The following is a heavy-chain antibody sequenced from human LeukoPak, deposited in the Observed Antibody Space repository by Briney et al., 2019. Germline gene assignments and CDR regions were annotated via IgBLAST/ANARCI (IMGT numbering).Heavy chain of an antibody. Sequence: SQTLSLTCTVSGGSISSGSYYWRWTRQPAGKGLEWTGRIYTSGSTNYNPSLKSRVTISVDTSKNQFSLKLSSVTGADTAVYYCARDEWELLDAFDILGEGTMITVSS. CDR2: IYTSGST. CDR3: ARDEWELLDAFDI. J-gene: IGHJ3*02. V-gene: IGHV4-61*02. D-gene: IGHD1-26*01. CDR1: GGSISSGSYY.